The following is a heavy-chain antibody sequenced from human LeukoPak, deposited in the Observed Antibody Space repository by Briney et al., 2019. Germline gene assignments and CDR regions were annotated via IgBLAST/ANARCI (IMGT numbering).Heavy chain of an antibody. Sequence: SETLSLTCIVSGDSISSRNYYWGWIRQPPGKGLEWIGTLDYSGSTYYNPSLQSRVTISVDTSKNQFSLKLSPVTAADTAVYYCARPTSGSYSAPFDYWGQGTLVTVSS. V-gene: IGHV4-39*01. CDR3: ARPTSGSYSAPFDY. D-gene: IGHD1-26*01. CDR1: GDSISSRNYY. J-gene: IGHJ4*02. CDR2: LDYSGST.